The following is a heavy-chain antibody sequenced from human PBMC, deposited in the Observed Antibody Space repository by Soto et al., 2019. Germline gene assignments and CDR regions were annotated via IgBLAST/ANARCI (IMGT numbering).Heavy chain of an antibody. Sequence: QVQLAESGGGVVQPGGSLRPSCIASGFLFSNYAMQWVRQAPGKGLEWVAVISYDGKNKYYRDSVEGRFTISRDSSKNTVYLEMSSLSPEDASVSYCGEDGNGSGSGTYHIDALGQGTLVTVSS. CDR2: ISYDGKNK. J-gene: IGHJ5*02. CDR1: GFLFSNYA. CDR3: GEDGNGSGSGTYHIDA. V-gene: IGHV3-30*18. D-gene: IGHD3-10*01.